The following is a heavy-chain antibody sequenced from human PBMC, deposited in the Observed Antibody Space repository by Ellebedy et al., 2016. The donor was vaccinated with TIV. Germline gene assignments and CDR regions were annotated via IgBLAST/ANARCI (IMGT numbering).Heavy chain of an antibody. J-gene: IGHJ4*02. CDR1: GYDFTDFW. CDR2: IYTGDSAT. CDR3: ARHLGYADSDIDF. D-gene: IGHD4-17*01. Sequence: GESLKISCQGSGYDFTDFWIGWVRQMPGTGLESMGIIYTGDSATRYSPSFQGQVTISVDKSILPAYLQWNSLKASDSAMYYCARHLGYADSDIDFWGQGTLVTVSS. V-gene: IGHV5-51*01.